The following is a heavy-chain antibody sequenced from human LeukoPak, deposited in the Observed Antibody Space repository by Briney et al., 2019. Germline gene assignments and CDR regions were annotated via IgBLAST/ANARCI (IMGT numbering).Heavy chain of an antibody. Sequence: ASVNVSCKASGYTFGKSDITWVRQAPGQGLEWVGWISPHSHTTHYAEKVQGRVTMTTDTSTSTVYMELRSLRSDDTAVYFCARGQSMYYWGQGTPVTVSS. CDR3: ARGQSMYY. V-gene: IGHV1-18*04. CDR2: ISPHSHTT. D-gene: IGHD2-8*01. J-gene: IGHJ4*02. CDR1: GYTFGKSD.